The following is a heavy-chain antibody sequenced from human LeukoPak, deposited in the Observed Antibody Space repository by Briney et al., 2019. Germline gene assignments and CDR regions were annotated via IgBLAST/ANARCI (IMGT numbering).Heavy chain of an antibody. J-gene: IGHJ4*02. CDR1: GFTFSSYS. Sequence: GGSLRLSCAASGFTFSSYSMNWVRQAPGKGLEWVSYISSSSSTIYYADSVKGRFTISRDNAKNSLYLQMNSLRAEDTAVYYRARVTVTKSLDYWGQGTLVTVSS. V-gene: IGHV3-48*01. D-gene: IGHD4-17*01. CDR2: ISSSSSTI. CDR3: ARVTVTKSLDY.